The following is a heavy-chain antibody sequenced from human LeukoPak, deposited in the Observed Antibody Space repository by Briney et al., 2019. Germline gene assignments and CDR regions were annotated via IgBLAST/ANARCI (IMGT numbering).Heavy chain of an antibody. CDR1: GFTFSSYS. CDR2: ISSSSSYI. V-gene: IGHV3-21*01. CDR3: ASSRRVWGSYRYTDFDY. Sequence: GGSLRLSCAASGFTFSSYSMNWVRQAPGKGLEWVSSISSSSSYIYYADSVKGRFTISRDNAKNSLYLQMSSLRAEDTAVYYFASSRRVWGSYRYTDFDYWGQGTLVTVSS. D-gene: IGHD3-16*02. J-gene: IGHJ4*02.